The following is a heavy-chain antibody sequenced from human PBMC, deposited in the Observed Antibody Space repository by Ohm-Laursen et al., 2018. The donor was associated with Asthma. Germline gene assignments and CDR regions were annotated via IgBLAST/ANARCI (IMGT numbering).Heavy chain of an antibody. Sequence: SLRLSCSASGFTFSSYAMSWVRQAPGKGLEWVSAITGSGSYTYYADSVKGRLTLSRDNSKNTLYLQINSLRAEDTAVYYCAKGSLTNGNYYYNYGMDVWGQGTTVTVSS. V-gene: IGHV3-23*01. D-gene: IGHD1-26*01. CDR2: ITGSGSYT. J-gene: IGHJ6*02. CDR3: AKGSLTNGNYYYNYGMDV. CDR1: GFTFSSYA.